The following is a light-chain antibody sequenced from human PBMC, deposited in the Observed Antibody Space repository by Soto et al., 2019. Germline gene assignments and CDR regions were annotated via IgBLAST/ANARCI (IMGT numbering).Light chain of an antibody. CDR1: QSVSSY. J-gene: IGKJ4*01. V-gene: IGKV3-11*01. CDR2: DAS. CDR3: QQRYNWPLT. Sequence: LTQSPAPLSLSPRETATLTCTASQSVSSYLAWYQQKPGQAPRLLIYDASNRATGIPARFSGTVSRTDFTLTISSLEPDDFAAYYCQQRYNWPLTFGGGTKVDIK.